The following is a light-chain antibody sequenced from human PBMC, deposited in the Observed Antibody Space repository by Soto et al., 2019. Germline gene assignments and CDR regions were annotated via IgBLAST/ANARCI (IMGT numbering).Light chain of an antibody. V-gene: IGKV3-20*01. CDR3: QQYDNLPPLT. Sequence: IVWSQSPGTLSLSPGERATLSCGASQSVSSSYLAWYRQKPGQAPRLLIYGASSRATGIPDRFSGSGSGTDFTFTISSLQPEDIATYYCQQYDNLPPLTFGPGTKVDIK. CDR2: GAS. J-gene: IGKJ3*01. CDR1: QSVSSSY.